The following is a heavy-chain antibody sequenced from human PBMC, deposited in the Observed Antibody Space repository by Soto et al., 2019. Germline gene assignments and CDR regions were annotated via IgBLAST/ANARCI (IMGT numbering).Heavy chain of an antibody. D-gene: IGHD2-21*01. CDR2: ISYDGSKN. CDR1: GFTFSAYD. J-gene: IGHJ6*02. CDR3: AKDNFRCGAECYHYYGLHV. Sequence: GGSLRLSCAASGFTFSAYDMHWVRQAPGKGLDWVALISYDGSKNSYADSVKGRFTISRDKSKNTLYLQMNSLRPEDTAVYYCAKDNFRCGAECYHYYGLHVWGQGTKATVYS. V-gene: IGHV3-30*18.